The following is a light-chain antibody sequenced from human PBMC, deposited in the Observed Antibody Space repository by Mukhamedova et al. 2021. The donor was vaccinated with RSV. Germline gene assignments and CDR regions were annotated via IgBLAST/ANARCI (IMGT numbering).Light chain of an antibody. CDR2: EGS. Sequence: GTSSDVGSYNLVSWYQQHPGKAPKLMIYEGSKRPSGVSNRFSGSKSGNTASLTISGLQAEDEADYYCCSYAGSSPLWVVFGGVTKL. CDR1: SSDVGSYNL. V-gene: IGLV2-23*01. J-gene: IGLJ2*01. CDR3: CSYAGSSPLWVV.